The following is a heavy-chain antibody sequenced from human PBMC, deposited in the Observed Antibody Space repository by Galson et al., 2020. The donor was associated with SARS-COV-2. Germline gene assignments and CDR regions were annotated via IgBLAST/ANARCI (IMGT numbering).Heavy chain of an antibody. CDR1: GFTFRDYY. CDR2: ISSSGATT. J-gene: IGHJ6*02. D-gene: IGHD3-10*01. V-gene: IGHV3-11*01. CDR3: ARGSGGMDV. Sequence: TGGSLRLSCSASGFTFRDYYMSWVRQAPGKGLEWISYISSSGATTYDAQSVKGRFTISRDNVENSLYLQMNSLRVEDTAVYYCARGSGGMDVWGRGTTVTVSS.